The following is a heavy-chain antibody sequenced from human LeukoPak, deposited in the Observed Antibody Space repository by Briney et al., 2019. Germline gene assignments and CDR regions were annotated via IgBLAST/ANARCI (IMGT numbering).Heavy chain of an antibody. CDR2: ISYDGSNK. J-gene: IGHJ4*02. Sequence: GRSLRLSCAASGFTFSSYGMHWVRQAPGKGLEWVAVISYDGSNKYYADSVKGRFTISRDNSKNTLYLQMNSLRAEDTAVYYCAKTRDILTGYYPYWGQGTLVTVSS. CDR3: AKTRDILTGYYPY. D-gene: IGHD3-9*01. CDR1: GFTFSSYG. V-gene: IGHV3-30*18.